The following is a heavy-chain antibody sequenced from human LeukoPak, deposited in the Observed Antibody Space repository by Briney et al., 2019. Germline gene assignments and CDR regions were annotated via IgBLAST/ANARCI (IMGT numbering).Heavy chain of an antibody. J-gene: IGHJ4*02. CDR1: GGTFSSYG. Sequence: SVKVSCKASGGTFSSYGISWVRHAPGQGLEWMGRIIPILDIANYAQKFQGRVTITADKSTSTAYMELSSLRSEDTAVYYCAREVGYFDYWGQGALVTVSS. CDR2: IIPILDIA. V-gene: IGHV1-69*04. D-gene: IGHD1-26*01. CDR3: AREVGYFDY.